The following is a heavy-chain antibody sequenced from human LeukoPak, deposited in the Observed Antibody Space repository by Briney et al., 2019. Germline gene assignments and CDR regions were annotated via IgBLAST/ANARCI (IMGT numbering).Heavy chain of an antibody. CDR2: IYYSGNT. Sequence: PSETLSLTCAVSGGSISSNSYYWGWVRQSPGKGLEWIGAIYYSGNTYYSPSLKGRVTISADTSKNQFSLNLSAVTAADAATYYCARHVATNYYYNYYDLDVWGQGTTVTVSS. V-gene: IGHV4-39*01. J-gene: IGHJ6*02. CDR3: ARHVATNYYYNYYDLDV. CDR1: GGSISSNSYY.